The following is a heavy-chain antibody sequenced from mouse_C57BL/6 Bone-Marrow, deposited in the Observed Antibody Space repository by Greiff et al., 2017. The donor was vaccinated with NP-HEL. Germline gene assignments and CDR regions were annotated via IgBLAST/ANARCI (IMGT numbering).Heavy chain of an antibody. Sequence: QVQLKQPGAELVRPGSSVKLSCKASGYTFTSYWMHWVKQRPIQGLEWIGNIDPSDSETHYNQKFKDKATLTVDKSSSTAYMQLSSLTSEDSAVYYCARRDDYDGAWFAYWGQGTLVTVSA. V-gene: IGHV1-52*01. CDR1: GYTFTSYW. J-gene: IGHJ3*01. CDR3: ARRDDYDGAWFAY. D-gene: IGHD2-4*01. CDR2: IDPSDSET.